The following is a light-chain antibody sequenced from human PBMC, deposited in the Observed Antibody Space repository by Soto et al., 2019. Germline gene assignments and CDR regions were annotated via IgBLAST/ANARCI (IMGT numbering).Light chain of an antibody. CDR3: QQYGSSPPIT. Sequence: EIVMTQSPATLSLSPGERATLSCRAIQSVSSNYLAWYQQKPGQAPKVLIYRASSRATGIPDRFSGSGSGTDFTLTISRLEPEDFAVYYCQQYGSSPPITFGQGTRLEIK. CDR2: RAS. J-gene: IGKJ5*01. V-gene: IGKV3-20*01. CDR1: QSVSSNY.